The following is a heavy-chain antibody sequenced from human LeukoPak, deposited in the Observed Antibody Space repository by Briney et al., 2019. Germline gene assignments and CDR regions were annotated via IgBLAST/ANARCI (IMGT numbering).Heavy chain of an antibody. J-gene: IGHJ4*02. CDR2: ISSSGDST. Sequence: GGSLRLSCAASGFTFSNYAMSWVRQAPGRGLEWVSSISSSGDSTYYANSVKGRFTISRDNSKSTLYLQMNSLRAEDTALYYCARKHYFDYWGQGTLVTVSS. CDR3: ARKHYFDY. CDR1: GFTFSNYA. V-gene: IGHV3-23*01.